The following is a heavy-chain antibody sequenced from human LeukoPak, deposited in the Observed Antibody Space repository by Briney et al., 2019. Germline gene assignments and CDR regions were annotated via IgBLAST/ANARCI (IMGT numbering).Heavy chain of an antibody. D-gene: IGHD6-25*01. CDR2: IGYDGSKI. Sequence: GGSLRLSCAASGFTFSRSGMHWVRQAPGKGLEWVTFIGYDGSKIYYADSVKGRFTISRDNSRNTLYVQMNSLRSEDTAVYYCAAANTSSERSDYYYYMDVWGKGTTVTVSS. J-gene: IGHJ6*03. V-gene: IGHV3-30*02. CDR1: GFTFSRSG. CDR3: AAANTSSERSDYYYYMDV.